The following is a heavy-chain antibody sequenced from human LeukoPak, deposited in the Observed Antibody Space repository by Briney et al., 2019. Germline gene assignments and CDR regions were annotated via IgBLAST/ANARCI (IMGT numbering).Heavy chain of an antibody. J-gene: IGHJ4*02. D-gene: IGHD3-3*02. CDR1: GGSFSGYY. Sequence: SETLSLTCAVYGGSFSGYYWSWIRQPPGKGLEWIGEINHRRSTNYNPSLKSRVTMSVDTSKNQFSLNLSSVTAADTAVYYCARGQFWSGYSIWGQGALVTVSS. V-gene: IGHV4-34*01. CDR3: ARGQFWSGYSI. CDR2: INHRRST.